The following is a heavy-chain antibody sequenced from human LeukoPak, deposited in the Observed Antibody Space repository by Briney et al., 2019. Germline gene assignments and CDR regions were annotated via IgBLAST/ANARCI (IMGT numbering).Heavy chain of an antibody. CDR2: ISSIGKTI. CDR1: RFTFSSYE. V-gene: IGHV3-48*03. CDR3: GRSGFCNSLSCYGLDL. D-gene: IGHD2/OR15-2a*01. J-gene: IGHJ4*02. Sequence: PGGSLRLSSAASRFTFSSYEMNCVPQAPGKGLEWVSYISSIGKTIYYADSVKSRFTISRDNAKNSLFLQMNSLRAEDTAGYYCGRSGFCNSLSCYGLDLWGQGTLVSVSS.